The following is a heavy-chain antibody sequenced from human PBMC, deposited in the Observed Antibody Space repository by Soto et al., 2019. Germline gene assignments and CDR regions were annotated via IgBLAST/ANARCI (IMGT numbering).Heavy chain of an antibody. D-gene: IGHD5-12*01. V-gene: IGHV3-23*01. J-gene: IGHJ4*02. Sequence: GGSLRLSCAASGFTFSSYAMRWVRQAPGKGLEWVSAISGSGGSTXYADSVKGRFTISRDSSKNTLYLQMNSLRAEDTAVYYCAKASRDGYVYWGQGTLVTVSS. CDR3: AKASRDGYVY. CDR1: GFTFSSYA. CDR2: ISGSGGST.